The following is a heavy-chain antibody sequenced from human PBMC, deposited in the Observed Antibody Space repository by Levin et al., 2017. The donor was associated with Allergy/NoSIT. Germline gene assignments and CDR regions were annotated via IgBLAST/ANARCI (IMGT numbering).Heavy chain of an antibody. CDR2: IYYSGST. CDR3: ARLYWRSPKYYFDY. CDR1: GGSISSRSFY. Sequence: ESLKISCTVSGGSISSRSFYWGWVRQPPGKGLEWIGSIYYSGSTYYNPSLKSRVTISVDTSKNQFSLKLSSVTAADTAVYYCARLYWRSPKYYFDYWGQGTLVTVSS. V-gene: IGHV4-39*01. D-gene: IGHD1-1*01. J-gene: IGHJ4*02.